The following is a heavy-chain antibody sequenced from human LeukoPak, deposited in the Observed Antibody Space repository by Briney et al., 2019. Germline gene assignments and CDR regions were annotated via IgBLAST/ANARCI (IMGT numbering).Heavy chain of an antibody. CDR3: ARVYIAEDY. J-gene: IGHJ4*02. V-gene: IGHV3-11*01. CDR2: ISDSGTII. Sequence: PGGSLRLSCAASGFTVSSNYMSWVRQAPGKGLEWISYISDSGTIIYYADSVKGRFTISRDNAKSSLYLQMNSLRAEDTAVYYCARVYIAEDYWGQGTLVTISS. D-gene: IGHD2-15*01. CDR1: GFTVSSNY.